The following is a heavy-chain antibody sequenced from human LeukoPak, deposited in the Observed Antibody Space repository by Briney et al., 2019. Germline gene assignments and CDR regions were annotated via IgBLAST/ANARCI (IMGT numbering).Heavy chain of an antibody. CDR1: GYTFTVYY. V-gene: IGHV1-2*02. Sequence: ASVKVSFKASGYTFTVYYMHWVRQAPGQGLEWMGWINPNSGGTNYAQKFQGRVTMTRDTSISTAYMELSRLRSDDTAVYYCARWDRIVVVPTANWFDPWGQGTLVTVSS. CDR2: INPNSGGT. CDR3: ARWDRIVVVPTANWFDP. J-gene: IGHJ5*02. D-gene: IGHD2-2*01.